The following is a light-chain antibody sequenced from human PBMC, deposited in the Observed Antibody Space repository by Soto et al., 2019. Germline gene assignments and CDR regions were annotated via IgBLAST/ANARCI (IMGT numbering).Light chain of an antibody. Sequence: EIVLTQSPGTLSLSPGERATLSCRASQSVSSSYLAWYQQKPGQAPRLLIYGASSRATGIPDRFSGSGSGTDFTLTISRLEPEDFAVYYCQQDGSAPPWTFGQGTKGEIK. CDR1: QSVSSSY. CDR2: GAS. V-gene: IGKV3-20*01. CDR3: QQDGSAPPWT. J-gene: IGKJ1*01.